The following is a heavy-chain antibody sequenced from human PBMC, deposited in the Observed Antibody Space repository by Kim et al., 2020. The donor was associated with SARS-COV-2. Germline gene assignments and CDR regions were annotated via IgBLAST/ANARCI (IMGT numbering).Heavy chain of an antibody. Sequence: ASVKVSCKASGYTFTSFYFHWVRQAPGEGLEWMGLISPSGGSTSYAQKFQGRVTVTRETSTSTVYMELSSLESEDTAVYYCAKEVPRSYNFDYWGQGTLVTVSS. CDR2: ISPSGGST. D-gene: IGHD1-26*01. J-gene: IGHJ4*02. CDR3: AKEVPRSYNFDY. V-gene: IGHV1-46*01. CDR1: GYTFTSFY.